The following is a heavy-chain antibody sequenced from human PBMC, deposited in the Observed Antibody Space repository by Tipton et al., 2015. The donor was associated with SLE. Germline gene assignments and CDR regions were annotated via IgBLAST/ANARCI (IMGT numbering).Heavy chain of an antibody. J-gene: IGHJ4*02. Sequence: TLSLTCTVSGGSISSSSYYWGWIRQPPGKGLEWIGSIYYSGSTYSNPSLKSRVTISVDTSKNQFSLRLSSVTAADTAVYYCARTQYDFWSGYYGDWGQGTLVTVSS. V-gene: IGHV4-39*07. CDR1: GGSISSSSYY. CDR2: IYYSGST. D-gene: IGHD3-3*01. CDR3: ARTQYDFWSGYYGD.